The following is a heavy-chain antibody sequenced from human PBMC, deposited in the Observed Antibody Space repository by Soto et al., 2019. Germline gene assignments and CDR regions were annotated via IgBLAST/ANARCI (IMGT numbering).Heavy chain of an antibody. D-gene: IGHD1-26*01. J-gene: IGHJ6*02. CDR3: AKDYPQARLYYYAMGV. V-gene: IGHV3-74*01. CDR1: GFTFSSYW. Sequence: GGSLRLSCAASGFTFSSYWMHWVRQAPGKGLVWVSRINSDGSGTSYADSVKGRFTISRDNAKNTLYLQMNSLRAEDAAVYYCAKDYPQARLYYYAMGVWGQGTTVTVSS. CDR2: INSDGSGT.